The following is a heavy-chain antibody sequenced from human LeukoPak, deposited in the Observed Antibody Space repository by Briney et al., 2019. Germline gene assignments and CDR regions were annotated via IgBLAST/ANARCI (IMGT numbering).Heavy chain of an antibody. CDR3: ARGFGFMVRGAEQEYNWFDP. J-gene: IGHJ5*02. CDR2: ISAYNGNT. Sequence: ASVKVSCKASGYTFTSYGISWVRQAPGQGLEWMGWISAYNGNTNYAQKLQGRVTMTTDTSTSTVYMELSSLRSEDTAVYYCARGFGFMVRGAEQEYNWFDPWGQGTLVTVSS. V-gene: IGHV1-18*01. CDR1: GYTFTSYG. D-gene: IGHD3-10*01.